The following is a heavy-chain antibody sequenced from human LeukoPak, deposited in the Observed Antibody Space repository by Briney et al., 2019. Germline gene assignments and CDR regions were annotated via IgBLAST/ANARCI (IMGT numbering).Heavy chain of an antibody. J-gene: IGHJ4*02. V-gene: IGHV3-21*01. D-gene: IGHD4-11*01. CDR3: ARDYSMDPFDY. CDR2: ISSSSSYI. CDR1: GFTFSSYS. Sequence: GGSLRLSCAASGFTFSSYSMNWVRQAPRKGLEWVSSISSSSSYIYYADSVKGRFTISRDNAKNSLYLQMNSLRAEDTAVYYCARDYSMDPFDYWGQGTLVTVSS.